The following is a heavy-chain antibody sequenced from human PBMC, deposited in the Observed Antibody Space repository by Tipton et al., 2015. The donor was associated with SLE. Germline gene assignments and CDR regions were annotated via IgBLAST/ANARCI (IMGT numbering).Heavy chain of an antibody. CDR3: ARARHGGAEYFEH. Sequence: TLSLTCTVSGGSISRSSYYWGWIRQPPGKGLEWIGSVYHSGSTYYNPSLKSRVTISVDTSKNQFSLKLNSVTAADTAVYYCARARHGGAEYFEHWGQGTLVTVSS. CDR2: VYHSGST. J-gene: IGHJ1*01. D-gene: IGHD3-3*01. V-gene: IGHV4-39*07. CDR1: GGSISRSSYY.